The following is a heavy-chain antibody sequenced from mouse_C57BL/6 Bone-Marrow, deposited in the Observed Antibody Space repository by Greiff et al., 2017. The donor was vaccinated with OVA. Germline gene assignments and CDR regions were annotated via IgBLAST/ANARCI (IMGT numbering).Heavy chain of an antibody. V-gene: IGHV4-1*01. CDR2: INPDSSTI. CDR3: ARYPNWYFDV. J-gene: IGHJ1*03. D-gene: IGHD5-1*01. CDR1: GVDFSRYW. Sequence: EASGVDFSRYWMSWVRRAPGKGLEWIGEINPDSSTINYAPSLKDKFIISRDNAKNTLYLQMSKVRSEDTALYYCARYPNWYFDVWGTGTTVTVSS.